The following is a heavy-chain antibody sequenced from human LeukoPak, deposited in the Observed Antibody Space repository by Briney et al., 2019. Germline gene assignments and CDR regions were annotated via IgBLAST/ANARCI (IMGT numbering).Heavy chain of an antibody. J-gene: IGHJ4*02. Sequence: GGSLRLSCAASGFTFSSYAMSWVRQAPGKGLEWVSAISGSGGSTYYADSVKGRFTISRDNSKNTLYLQMNSLRAEDTAVYYCAKPSTIVATIENYFDYWGQGTLVTVSS. D-gene: IGHD5-12*01. CDR1: GFTFSSYA. CDR3: AKPSTIVATIENYFDY. CDR2: ISGSGGST. V-gene: IGHV3-23*01.